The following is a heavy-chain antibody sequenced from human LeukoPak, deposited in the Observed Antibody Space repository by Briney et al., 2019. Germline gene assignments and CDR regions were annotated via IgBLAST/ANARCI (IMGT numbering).Heavy chain of an antibody. Sequence: PGGSLRLSCAVSGFTLSNYWMNWVRQGPGKGLVWVSRINNDGSSTSYADSVKGRFTVSRDNAKNTLYLQMNSLRAEDTAVYYCARTRVDGFMVLDQWGQGTLVTVSS. CDR2: INNDGSST. J-gene: IGHJ4*02. CDR1: GFTLSNYW. CDR3: ARTRVDGFMVLDQ. D-gene: IGHD3-10*01. V-gene: IGHV3-74*01.